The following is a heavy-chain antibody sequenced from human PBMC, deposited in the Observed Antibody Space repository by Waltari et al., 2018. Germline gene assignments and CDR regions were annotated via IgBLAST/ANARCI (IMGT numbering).Heavy chain of an antibody. V-gene: IGHV3-53*01. CDR1: GFTVSSDY. CDR2: IPSGGTT. Sequence: EVQLVESGGGLIQPGGSLRLSCAATGFTVSSDYMSWVRQAPGKGLEWISVIPSGGTTYYSDSVKGRFTISRDNSKNTLYLQMNSLRAEDTAVYYCARVQGWPTIPDYWGQGTLVTVSS. CDR3: ARVQGWPTIPDY. J-gene: IGHJ4*02. D-gene: IGHD2-15*01.